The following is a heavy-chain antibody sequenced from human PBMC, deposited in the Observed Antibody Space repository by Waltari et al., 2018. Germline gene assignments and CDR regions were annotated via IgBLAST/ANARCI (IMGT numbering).Heavy chain of an antibody. CDR2: IYYSGST. CDR1: GGYISSSSYY. J-gene: IGHJ4*02. CDR3: ARAQEMATTLIDY. Sequence: QLQLQESGPGLVKPSETLSLTCTVSGGYISSSSYYWGWIRHPPGKGLEWIGSIYYSGSTYYNPSLKSRVTISVDTSKNQFSLKLSSVTAADTAVYYCARAQEMATTLIDYWGQGTLVTVSS. V-gene: IGHV4-39*07. D-gene: IGHD5-12*01.